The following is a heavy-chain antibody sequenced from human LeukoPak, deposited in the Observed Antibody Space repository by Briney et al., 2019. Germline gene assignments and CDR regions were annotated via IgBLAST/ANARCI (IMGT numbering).Heavy chain of an antibody. CDR2: ISGSGGST. CDR1: GFTFSSYG. V-gene: IGHV3-23*01. Sequence: GGSLRLSCAASGFTFSSYGMSWVRQAPGKGLEWVSAISGSGGSTYYADSVKGRFTISRDDSKSTLSLQMNSLRVEDTAVYYCARDLAWGAFDYWGQGTLVSVSS. D-gene: IGHD7-27*01. J-gene: IGHJ4*02. CDR3: ARDLAWGAFDY.